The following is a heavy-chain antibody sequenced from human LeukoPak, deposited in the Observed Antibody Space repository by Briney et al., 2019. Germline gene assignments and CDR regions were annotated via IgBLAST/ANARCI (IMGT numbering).Heavy chain of an antibody. J-gene: IGHJ4*02. CDR2: ISSSGIYI. CDR1: GFTFSSYN. V-gene: IGHV3-21*01. D-gene: IGHD6-13*01. CDR3: TRGGSSSPNDY. Sequence: GGSLRLSCAASGFTFSSYNMNWVRQAPGKGLEWVSSISSSGIYIYYADSVKGRLTLSRDNAKNSLYLQMNSLRAEDTAVYYCTRGGSSSPNDYWGQGTLVTVSS.